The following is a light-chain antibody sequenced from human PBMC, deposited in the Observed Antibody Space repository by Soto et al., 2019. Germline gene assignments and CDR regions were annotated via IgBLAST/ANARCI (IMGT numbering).Light chain of an antibody. CDR3: QHRYNWPPT. CDR2: DAS. V-gene: IGKV3-11*01. J-gene: IGKJ1*01. CDR1: QSVTKY. Sequence: EIALTQSPATLSLSPGERATISCRASQSVTKYLAWYRQKPGQAPRLLIYDASSRATGIPARFSGSGSGTDFTLTISSLETEDFAIYYCQHRYNWPPTFGQGTKVDIK.